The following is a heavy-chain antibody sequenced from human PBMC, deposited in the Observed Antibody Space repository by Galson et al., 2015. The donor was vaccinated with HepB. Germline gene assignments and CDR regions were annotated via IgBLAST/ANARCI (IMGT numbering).Heavy chain of an antibody. CDR3: ARDMVGGYYYYYGMDV. Sequence: SLRLSCAGSGFTFSNYAMRWVRQAPGPGLEWLATIYFDGTTRQYANSVKGRFTISRDNAKNSLYLQMNSLRAEDTAVYYCARDMVGGYYYYYGMDVWGQGTTVTVSS. CDR1: GFTFSNYA. CDR2: IYFDGTTR. V-gene: IGHV3-33*08. D-gene: IGHD3-10*01. J-gene: IGHJ6*02.